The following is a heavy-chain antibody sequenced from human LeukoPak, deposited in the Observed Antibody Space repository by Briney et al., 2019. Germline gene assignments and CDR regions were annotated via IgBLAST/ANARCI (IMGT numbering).Heavy chain of an antibody. CDR1: GYRFTSYW. D-gene: IGHD4-17*01. V-gene: IGHV5-51*01. CDR3: ARGPYGDYDAFDI. J-gene: IGHJ3*02. Sequence: GASLEISCQGSGYRFTSYWIGWVRQMPGKGLEWMGIIYPGDSDTRYSPSFQGQVTISADKSISTAYLQWSSLKASDTAMYYCARGPYGDYDAFDIWGQGTMVTVSS. CDR2: IYPGDSDT.